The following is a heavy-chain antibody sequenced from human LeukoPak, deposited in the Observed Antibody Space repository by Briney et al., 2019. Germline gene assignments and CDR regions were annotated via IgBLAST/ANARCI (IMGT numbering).Heavy chain of an antibody. CDR3: AADSTVWTAMVQFDY. J-gene: IGHJ4*02. V-gene: IGHV1-58*01. CDR1: GFTFTSSA. Sequence: GASVKVSCKASGFTFTSSAVQWVRQARGQRLEWIGWIVVGGGNTNYAQKFQERVTITRDMSTSTAYMELSSLRSEDTAVYYCAADSTVWTAMVQFDYWGQGTLVTVSS. D-gene: IGHD5-18*01. CDR2: IVVGGGNT.